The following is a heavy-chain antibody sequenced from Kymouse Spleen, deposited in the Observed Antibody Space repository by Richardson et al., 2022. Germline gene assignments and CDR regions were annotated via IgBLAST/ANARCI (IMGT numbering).Heavy chain of an antibody. CDR1: GFTFSSYS. CDR3: ARDYYGSGSPYYYYYGMDV. D-gene: IGHD3-10*01. CDR2: ISSSSSTI. V-gene: IGHV3-48*02. Sequence: EVQLVESGGGLVQPGGSLRLSCAASGFTFSSYSMNWVRQAPGKGLEWVSYISSSSSTIYYADSVKGRFTISRDNAKNSLYLQMNSLRDEDTAVYYCARDYYGSGSPYYYYYGMDVWGQGTTVTVSS. J-gene: IGHJ6*02.